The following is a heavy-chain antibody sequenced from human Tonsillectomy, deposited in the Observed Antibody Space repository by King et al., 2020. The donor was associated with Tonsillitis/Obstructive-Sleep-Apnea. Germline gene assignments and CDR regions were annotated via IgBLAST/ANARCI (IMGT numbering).Heavy chain of an antibody. V-gene: IGHV4-34*01. CDR1: GGSFSGYY. CDR3: ARAVSSGSGLDY. J-gene: IGHJ4*02. Sequence: VQLQQWGAGLLKPSETLSLTCAVYGGSFSGYYWSWIRQPPGKGLEWIGEINHSGSTNYNPSLKSRVTISVDTPKNQFSLKLSSVTAADTAVYYCARAVSSGSGLDYWGQGTLVTVSS. CDR2: INHSGST. D-gene: IGHD3-3*01.